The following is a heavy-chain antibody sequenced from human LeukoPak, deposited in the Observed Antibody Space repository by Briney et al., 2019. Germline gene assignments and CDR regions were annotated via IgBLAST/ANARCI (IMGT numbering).Heavy chain of an antibody. CDR2: IIPILGIA. V-gene: IGHV1-69*02. D-gene: IGHD6-13*01. J-gene: IGHJ4*02. CDR3: ARVGQQLAFDY. Sequence: ASVRVSCKASGGTFSSYTISWVRQAPGQGLEWMGRIIPILGIANYAQKFQGRVTITADKSTSTAYMELSSLRSEDTAVYYCARVGQQLAFDYWGQGTLVTVSS. CDR1: GGTFSSYT.